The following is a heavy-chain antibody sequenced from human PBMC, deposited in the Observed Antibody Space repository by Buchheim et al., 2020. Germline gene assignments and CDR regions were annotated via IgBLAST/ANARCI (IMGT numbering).Heavy chain of an antibody. CDR3: ARGRNVHRSFWPYSSSKGGWFDP. V-gene: IGHV1-8*01. CDR2: MNPNSGNT. D-gene: IGHD6-6*01. Sequence: QVQLVQSGAEVKKPGASVKVSCKASGYTFTSYDINWVRQATGQGLEWMGWMNPNSGNTGYAQKFQGRVTMTRNTSISTAYMELSSLGSDETAVYYCARGRNVHRSFWPYSSSKGGWFDPWGQGTL. J-gene: IGHJ5*02. CDR1: GYTFTSYD.